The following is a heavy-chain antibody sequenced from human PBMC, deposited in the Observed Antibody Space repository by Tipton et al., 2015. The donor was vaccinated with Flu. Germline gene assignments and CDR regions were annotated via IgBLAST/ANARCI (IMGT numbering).Heavy chain of an antibody. J-gene: IGHJ4*02. D-gene: IGHD2-21*02. V-gene: IGHV5-51*01. CDR2: IYPDDSDT. Sequence: QLVQSGAEVKKPGGSLKISCKGSGSSFSSYWIAWVRQMPGKGLEWMGIIYPDDSDTKYSPSFQGHVTFSADKSVNTAYLQWSSLKASDTAIYFCVRQNCGGDCYPDYWGQGTLVTVSS. CDR3: VRQNCGGDCYPDY. CDR1: GSSFSSYW.